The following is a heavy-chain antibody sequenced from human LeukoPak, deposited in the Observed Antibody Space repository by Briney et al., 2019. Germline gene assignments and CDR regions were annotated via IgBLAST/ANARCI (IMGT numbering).Heavy chain of an antibody. D-gene: IGHD3-22*01. CDR1: GGSISSSSYY. J-gene: IGHJ5*02. V-gene: IGHV4-39*07. CDR2: IYYSGST. CDR3: ARVVRLRLNYYDSSGPGVKRLGWFDP. Sequence: PSETLSLTCTVSGGSISSSSYYWGWIRQPPGKGLEWIGSIYYSGSTYYNPSLKSRVTISVDTSKNQFSLKLSSVTAADTAVYYCARVVRLRLNYYDSSGPGVKRLGWFDPWGQGTLVTVSS.